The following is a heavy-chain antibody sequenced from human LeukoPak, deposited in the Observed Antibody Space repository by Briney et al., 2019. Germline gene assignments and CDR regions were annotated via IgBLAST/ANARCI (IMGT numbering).Heavy chain of an antibody. D-gene: IGHD5-12*01. V-gene: IGHV3-23*01. J-gene: IGHJ5*02. CDR1: GFTFSSYA. Sequence: GGSLRLSCAASGFTFSSYAMSWVRQAPGKGLGWVSAISGSGGSTYYADSVKGRFTISRDNSKNTLYLQMNSLRAEDTAVYYCARDGGYENWFDPWGQGTLVTVSS. CDR3: ARDGGYENWFDP. CDR2: ISGSGGST.